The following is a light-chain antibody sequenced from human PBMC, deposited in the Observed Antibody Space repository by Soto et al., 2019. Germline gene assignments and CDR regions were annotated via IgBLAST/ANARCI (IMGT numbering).Light chain of an antibody. CDR2: DAS. CDR1: QDISNY. CDR3: QQYDNLPSIT. J-gene: IGKJ5*01. V-gene: IGKV1-33*01. Sequence: DIQMTQSPSSLSASVGDRVTITCQSSQDISNYLNWYQQNPGKAPQLLIYDASNLETGVPSRFSGSVSGTDFPFTISSLQPEDIATYYCQQYDNLPSITFGQGTRLEIK.